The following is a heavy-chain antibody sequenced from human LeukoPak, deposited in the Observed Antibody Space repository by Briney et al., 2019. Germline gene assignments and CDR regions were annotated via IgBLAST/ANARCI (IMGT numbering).Heavy chain of an antibody. V-gene: IGHV3-23*01. CDR1: GFTFNIYA. D-gene: IGHD3-22*01. J-gene: IGHJ4*02. CDR3: AKDHESDGYPCLDH. CDR2: ISVGGGNT. Sequence: GGSLRLSCADSGFTFNIYAMSWVRQAPGKGLEWVSLISVGGGNTHYADSVKGRFTISRDDSKNTLYLQMNSLRAEDTAVYYCAKDHESDGYPCLDHWGLGTLVTVSS.